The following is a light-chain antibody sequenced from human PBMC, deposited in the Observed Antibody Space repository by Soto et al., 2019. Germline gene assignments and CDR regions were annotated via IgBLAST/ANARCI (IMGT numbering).Light chain of an antibody. CDR2: DAS. J-gene: IGKJ4*01. CDR1: QSVSSY. Sequence: EIVLTQSPGTLSLSPGERATLSCRASQSVSSYLAWYQQKPGQAPRLLIYDASNRATDIPARFSGSGSGTDFTLTISSLESEDSAVYYCQHRINWPLTFGGGIKVEIK. V-gene: IGKV3-11*01. CDR3: QHRINWPLT.